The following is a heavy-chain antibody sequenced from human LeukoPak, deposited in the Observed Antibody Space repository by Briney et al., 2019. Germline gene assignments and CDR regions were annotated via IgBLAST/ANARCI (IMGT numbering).Heavy chain of an antibody. CDR2: INSDGSSA. V-gene: IGHV3-74*01. Sequence: GGSLRLSCAASGFTFSSYWMHWVRQAPGKGLVWVSRINSDGSSASYADSVKGRFTISRDNSKNTLYLQMNSLRAEDTAVYFCARQIVVSGTDYFDYWGQGTLVTVSS. J-gene: IGHJ4*02. CDR1: GFTFSSYW. CDR3: ARQIVVSGTDYFDY. D-gene: IGHD6-19*01.